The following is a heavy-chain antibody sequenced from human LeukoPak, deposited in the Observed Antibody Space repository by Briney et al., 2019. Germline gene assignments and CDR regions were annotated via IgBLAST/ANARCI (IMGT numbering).Heavy chain of an antibody. CDR2: INHSGST. J-gene: IGHJ4*02. CDR3: AREPYYYDSSGYYSLHYFDY. CDR1: GGSFSGYY. Sequence: PSETLSLACAVYGGSFSGYYWSWIRQPPGKGLEWIGEINHSGSTNYNPSLKSRVTISVDTSKNQFSLKLSSVTAADTAVYYCAREPYYYDSSGYYSLHYFDYWGQGTLVTVSS. V-gene: IGHV4-34*01. D-gene: IGHD3-22*01.